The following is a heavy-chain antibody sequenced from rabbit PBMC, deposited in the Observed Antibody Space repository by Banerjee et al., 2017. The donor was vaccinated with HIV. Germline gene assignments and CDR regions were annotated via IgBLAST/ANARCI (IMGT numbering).Heavy chain of an antibody. J-gene: IGHJ2*01. D-gene: IGHD1-1*01. CDR2: AYAGSSST. CDR3: TRDSGDWCFDV. V-gene: IGHV1S40*01. CDR1: GFSFNSGYD. Sequence: QSLEESGGGLVKPGASLTLTCKASGFSFNSGYDMCWVRQAPGKGLEWVACAYAGSSSTYSATWAKGRFTISKTSSTTVTLQMTSLTAADTATYFCTRDSGDWCFDVWGPGTLVTVS.